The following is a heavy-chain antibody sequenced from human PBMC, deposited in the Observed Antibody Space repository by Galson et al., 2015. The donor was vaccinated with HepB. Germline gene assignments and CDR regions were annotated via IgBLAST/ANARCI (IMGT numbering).Heavy chain of an antibody. CDR2: ISSSSSYI. D-gene: IGHD1-26*01. J-gene: IGHJ5*02. CDR3: ARDFGTRLKGATIEWFDP. CDR1: GFTFSSYS. Sequence: SLRLSCAASGFTFSSYSMNWVRQAPGKGLEWVSSISSSSSYIYYADSVKGRFTISRDNAKNSLYLQMNSLRAEDTAVYYCARDFGTRLKGATIEWFDPWGQGTLVTVSS. V-gene: IGHV3-21*01.